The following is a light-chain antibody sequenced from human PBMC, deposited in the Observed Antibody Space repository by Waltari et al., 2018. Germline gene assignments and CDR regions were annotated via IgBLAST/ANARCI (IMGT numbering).Light chain of an antibody. V-gene: IGKV2-28*01. Sequence: DIVMTQSPLSLPVTPGEPASISCRSSQSLLHSNGYNYLDWYLQKTWQSPQVLIYLSSSRASGVPDRFSGSGSGTDFTLNISRVEAEDVGVYYCMQALQTPLTFGGGTKVEIK. CDR1: QSLLHSNGYNY. CDR2: LSS. CDR3: MQALQTPLT. J-gene: IGKJ4*01.